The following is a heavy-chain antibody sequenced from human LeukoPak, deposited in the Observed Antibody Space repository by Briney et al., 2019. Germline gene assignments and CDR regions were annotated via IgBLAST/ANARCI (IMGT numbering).Heavy chain of an antibody. D-gene: IGHD1-26*01. CDR1: GGSISGYH. CDR2: IYITGTT. Sequence: PSETLTLTCTVSGGSISGYHWNWIRQPAGKGLEWIGRIYITGTTNYNPSLKSRVSISVDRSKNQFSLNLSSVTAADTAVYYCARDGRWTRFYYWGQGTLVTVSS. CDR3: ARDGRWTRFYY. J-gene: IGHJ4*02. V-gene: IGHV4-4*07.